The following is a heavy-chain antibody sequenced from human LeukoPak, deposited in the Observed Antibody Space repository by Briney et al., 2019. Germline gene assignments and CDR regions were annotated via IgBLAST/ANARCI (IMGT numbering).Heavy chain of an antibody. D-gene: IGHD3-9*01. J-gene: IGHJ3*02. V-gene: IGHV4-59*01. CDR3: ARGVYDILTGYYDAFDI. CDR2: IYYSGST. CDR1: GGSISSYY. Sequence: PSETLSLTCTVSGGSISSYYWSWIRQPPGKGLEWIGYIYYSGSTNYNPSLKSRVTISVDTSKNQFSLKLSSVTAADTAVYYCARGVYDILTGYYDAFDIWGQGTMVTVSS.